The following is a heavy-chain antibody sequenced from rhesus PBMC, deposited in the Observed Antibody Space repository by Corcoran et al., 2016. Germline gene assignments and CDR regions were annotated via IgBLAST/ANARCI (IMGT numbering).Heavy chain of an antibody. CDR3: ARVGDYWLMDY. V-gene: IGHV4-173*01. D-gene: IGHD3-22*01. J-gene: IGHJ4*01. Sequence: QVQLQESGPGLVKPSETLSLTCAVSGGSISSNYWSWIRQPPGKGLEWIGRSTGGGGSTDNHPSLTSRVTISTDTSKNQFSLKLRSVTAADTAVYYGARVGDYWLMDYWGQGVLVTVSS. CDR1: GGSISSNY. CDR2: STGGGGST.